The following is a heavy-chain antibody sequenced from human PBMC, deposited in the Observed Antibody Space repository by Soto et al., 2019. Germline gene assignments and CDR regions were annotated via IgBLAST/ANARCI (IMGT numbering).Heavy chain of an antibody. CDR1: GGTFSSYA. J-gene: IGHJ6*02. CDR3: ARGEYCSGGSCYMYYYYGMDV. D-gene: IGHD2-15*01. V-gene: IGHV1-69*13. CDR2: IIPIFGTA. Sequence: SVKVSCKASGGTFSSYAISWVRQAPGQGLEWMGGIIPIFGTANYAQKFQGRVTITADESTSTAYMELSSLRSEDTAVYYCARGEYCSGGSCYMYYYYGMDVWGQGTTVTVSS.